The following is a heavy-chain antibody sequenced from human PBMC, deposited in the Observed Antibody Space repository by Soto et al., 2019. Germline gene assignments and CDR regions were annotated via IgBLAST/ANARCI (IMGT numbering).Heavy chain of an antibody. CDR2: ISGSGGST. CDR3: AKGIYSGYGPFDY. D-gene: IGHD5-12*01. J-gene: IGHJ4*02. V-gene: IGHV3-23*01. Sequence: EVQLLESGGGLVQPGGSLRLSCAASGFTFSSYAMSWVRQAPGKGLEWVSAISGSGGSTYYTDSVKGRFTISRDNSKNTLYLQMNSLRAEDTAVYYCAKGIYSGYGPFDYWGQGTLVTVSS. CDR1: GFTFSSYA.